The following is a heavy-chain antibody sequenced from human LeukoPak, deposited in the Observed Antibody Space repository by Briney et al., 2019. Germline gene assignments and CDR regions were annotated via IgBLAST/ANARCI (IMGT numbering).Heavy chain of an antibody. J-gene: IGHJ4*02. V-gene: IGHV3-48*01. CDR2: ISSSSSTI. D-gene: IGHD3-10*01. CDR3: ARGRGVRGVIITPFDY. CDR1: GFTFSSYS. Sequence: GGPLRLSCAASGFTFSSYSMNWVRQAPGKGLEWVSYISSSSSTIYYADSVKGRFTISRDNAKNSLYLQMNSLRAEDTAVYYCARGRGVRGVIITPFDYWGQGTLVTVSS.